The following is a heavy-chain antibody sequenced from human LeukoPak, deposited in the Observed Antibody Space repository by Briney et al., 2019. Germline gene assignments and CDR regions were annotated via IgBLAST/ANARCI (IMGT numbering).Heavy chain of an antibody. CDR3: ARGGLGVVISSIRRGGYYYYMDV. Sequence: SQTLSLTCTVSGGSISSGSYYWSWIRQPAGKGLEWIGRIYTSGSTNYNPSLKSRVTISVDTSKNQFSLKLSSVTAADTAVYYCARGGLGVVISSIRRGGYYYYMDVWGKGTTVTVSS. J-gene: IGHJ6*03. D-gene: IGHD3-3*01. CDR1: GGSISSGSYY. CDR2: IYTSGST. V-gene: IGHV4-61*02.